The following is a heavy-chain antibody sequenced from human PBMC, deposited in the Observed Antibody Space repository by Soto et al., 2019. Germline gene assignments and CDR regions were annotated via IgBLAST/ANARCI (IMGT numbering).Heavy chain of an antibody. CDR1: GYNFITDW. CDR2: IDPTDSYT. Sequence: GVSLKISCKGSGYNFITDWISWVRQMPGKGLEWMGRIDPTDSYTKYSPSFEGHVTISADKSISTAYLQWSSLKASDSAVYYCARLSRASFALDVWGQGTTVTVSS. CDR3: ARLSRASFALDV. J-gene: IGHJ6*02. V-gene: IGHV5-10-1*01. D-gene: IGHD3-16*01.